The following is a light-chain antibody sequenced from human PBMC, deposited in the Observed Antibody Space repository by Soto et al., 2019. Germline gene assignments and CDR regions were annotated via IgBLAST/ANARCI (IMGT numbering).Light chain of an antibody. J-gene: IGKJ1*01. CDR3: QQRSNWPRGT. V-gene: IGKV3-11*01. CDR2: DAS. Sequence: EIVLTQSPATLSLSPGERATLSCRASQSVRSYLAWYQQKPGQAPSLLIYDASNRATGIPARFSGSGSGTDFTLTISSLEPEDFAVYYCQQRSNWPRGTFGQGTKVDI. CDR1: QSVRSY.